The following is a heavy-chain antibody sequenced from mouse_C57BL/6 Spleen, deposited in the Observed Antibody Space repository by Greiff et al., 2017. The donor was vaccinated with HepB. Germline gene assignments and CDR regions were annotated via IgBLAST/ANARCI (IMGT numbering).Heavy chain of an antibody. CDR2: ISYDGSN. CDR3: ARGEGGNWYFDV. Sequence: DVQLQESGPGLVKPSQSLSLTCSVTGYSITSGYYWNWIRQFPGNKLEWMGYISYDGSNNYNPSLKNRISITRDTSKNQFFLRLNSVTTEDTATYYCARGEGGNWYFDVWGTGTTVTVSS. D-gene: IGHD2-14*01. CDR1: GYSITSGYY. J-gene: IGHJ1*03. V-gene: IGHV3-6*01.